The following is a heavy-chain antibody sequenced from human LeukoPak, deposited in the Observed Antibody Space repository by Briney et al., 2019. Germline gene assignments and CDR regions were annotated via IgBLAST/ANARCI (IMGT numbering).Heavy chain of an antibody. D-gene: IGHD6-13*01. J-gene: IGHJ4*02. CDR2: ISSSSSTI. Sequence: GGSLRLSCAASGFIFSSYSMNWVRQAPGKGLEWVSYISSSSSTIYYADSVKGRFTISRDNAKKSLYLQMNSLRAEDTAVYYCALAAAGPNDYWGQGTLVTVSS. V-gene: IGHV3-48*04. CDR3: ALAAAGPNDY. CDR1: GFIFSSYS.